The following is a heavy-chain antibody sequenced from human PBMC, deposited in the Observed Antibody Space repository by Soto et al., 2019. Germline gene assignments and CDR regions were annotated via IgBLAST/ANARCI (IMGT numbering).Heavy chain of an antibody. Sequence: ASVKVSCKASGYTFTSYDINWVRQATGQGLEWMGWMNPNSGNTGYAQKFQGRVTMTRNTSISTAYMELSSLRSEDTAVYYCARGVVVPAAILHDYYYGMDVWGTGTKFTVPS. CDR3: ARGVVVPAAILHDYYYGMDV. CDR2: MNPNSGNT. D-gene: IGHD2-2*02. J-gene: IGHJ6*04. V-gene: IGHV1-8*01. CDR1: GYTFTSYD.